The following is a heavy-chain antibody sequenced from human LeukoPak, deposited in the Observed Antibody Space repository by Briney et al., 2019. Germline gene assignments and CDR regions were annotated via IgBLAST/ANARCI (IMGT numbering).Heavy chain of an antibody. CDR3: ARDEYGDYIFNY. J-gene: IGHJ4*02. CDR2: ISSDGVNT. Sequence: GGSLRLSCAASGFTFSTYTMHWVRQAPGKGLEYVSAISSDGVNTYYANSVKGRFTISRDNSKNTLYLQMGSLRGEDMAVYYCARDEYGDYIFNYWGQGILVTVSS. V-gene: IGHV3-64*01. CDR1: GFTFSTYT. D-gene: IGHD4-17*01.